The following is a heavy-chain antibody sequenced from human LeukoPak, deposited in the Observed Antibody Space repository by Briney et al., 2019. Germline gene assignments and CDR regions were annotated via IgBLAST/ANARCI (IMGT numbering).Heavy chain of an antibody. V-gene: IGHV1-18*01. D-gene: IGHD6-13*01. Sequence: PLASVKVSCKASGYTFTSYGISWVRQAPGQGLEWMGWISAYNGNTNYAQKLQGRVTMTTDTSTSTAYMELRSLRSDDTAVYYCARDYGGGSSSWYIYFDYWGQGTLVTVSS. CDR3: ARDYGGGSSSWYIYFDY. J-gene: IGHJ4*02. CDR2: ISAYNGNT. CDR1: GYTFTSYG.